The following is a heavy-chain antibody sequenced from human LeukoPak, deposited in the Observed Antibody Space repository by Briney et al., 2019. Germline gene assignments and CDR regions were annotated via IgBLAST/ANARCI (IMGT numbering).Heavy chain of an antibody. CDR1: GYTFTSYG. CDR2: ISAYNGNT. J-gene: IGHJ4*02. D-gene: IGHD2-15*01. V-gene: IGHV1-18*01. CDR3: AREDSRVRYFDY. Sequence: ASVKVSCKASGYTFTSYGISWVRQAPGQGLEWMGWISAYNGNTNYAQKLQGRVTMTTDTSTSTAYMELRSLRSDDTAAYYCAREDSRVRYFDYWGQGTLVTVSS.